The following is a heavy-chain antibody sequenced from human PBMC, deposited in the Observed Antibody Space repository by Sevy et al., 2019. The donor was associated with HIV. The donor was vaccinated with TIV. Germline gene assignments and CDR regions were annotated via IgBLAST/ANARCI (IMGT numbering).Heavy chain of an antibody. V-gene: IGHV3-48*03. Sequence: GGSLRLSCAASGFTFSSYEMNWVRQAPGKGLEWVSYISSSGSTINYADSVKGRFTISRDNARNSLYLQMNSLRAEDTAVYYCARIAASGLGGYNWFDPWGQGTLVTVSS. CDR3: ARIAASGLGGYNWFDP. CDR2: ISSSGSTI. CDR1: GFTFSSYE. D-gene: IGHD6-13*01. J-gene: IGHJ5*02.